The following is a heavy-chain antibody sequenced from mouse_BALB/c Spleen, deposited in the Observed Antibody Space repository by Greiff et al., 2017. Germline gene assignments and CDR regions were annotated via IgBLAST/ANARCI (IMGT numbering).Heavy chain of an antibody. CDR2: ISNGGGST. CDR3: ARQGGTTAYYYAMDY. V-gene: IGHV5-12-2*01. CDR1: GFTFSSYT. J-gene: IGHJ4*01. D-gene: IGHD1-2*01. Sequence: EVKLMESGGGLVQPGGSLKLSCAASGFTFSSYTMSWVRQTPEKRLEWVAYISNGGGSTYYPDTVKGRFTISRDNAKNTLYLQMSSLKSEDTAMYYCARQGGTTAYYYAMDYWGQGTSVTVSS.